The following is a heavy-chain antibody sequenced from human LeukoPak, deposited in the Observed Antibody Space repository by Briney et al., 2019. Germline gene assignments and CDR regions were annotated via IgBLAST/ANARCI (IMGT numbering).Heavy chain of an antibody. CDR3: ARGPVKKQPPLIDY. CDR2: IYSGGST. D-gene: IGHD6-13*01. V-gene: IGHV3-53*01. Sequence: GGSLRLSCAASGFTFSSYAMSWVRQAPGKGPEWVSVIYSGGSTYYADSVKGRFTISRDNSKNTLYLQMNSLRAEDTAVYYCARGPVKKQPPLIDYWGQGTLVTVSS. CDR1: GFTFSSYA. J-gene: IGHJ4*02.